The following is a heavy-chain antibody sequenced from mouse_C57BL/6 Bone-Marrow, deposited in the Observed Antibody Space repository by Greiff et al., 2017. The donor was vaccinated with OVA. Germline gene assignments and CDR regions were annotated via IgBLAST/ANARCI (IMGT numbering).Heavy chain of an antibody. CDR3: ARGNYYELAD. Sequence: QVQLQQSGAELVRPGASVTLSCKASGYTFTDYEMHWVKQTPVHGLEWIGAIDPETGGTAYNQKFKGKAILTADKSSSTAYMQLSSLTYEDSAVYYCARGNYYELADWGTGTLVTVSA. J-gene: IGHJ3*01. CDR1: GYTFTDYE. D-gene: IGHD2-4*01. CDR2: IDPETGGT. V-gene: IGHV1-15*01.